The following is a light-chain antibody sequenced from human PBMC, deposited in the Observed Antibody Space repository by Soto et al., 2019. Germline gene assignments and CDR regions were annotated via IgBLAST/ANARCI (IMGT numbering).Light chain of an antibody. CDR1: TSDIGGHNF. CDR2: DVN. V-gene: IGLV2-14*03. CDR3: SSHTTTDTRG. Sequence: QSALTQPASVSGSPGQSITISCTGSTSDIGGHNFVSWYQQHPGKAPKLIIYDVNNRPSGFSNRFSASKSGNTASLTISGLQTDDEADYYCSSHTTTDTRGLGGRTKLTVL. J-gene: IGLJ2*01.